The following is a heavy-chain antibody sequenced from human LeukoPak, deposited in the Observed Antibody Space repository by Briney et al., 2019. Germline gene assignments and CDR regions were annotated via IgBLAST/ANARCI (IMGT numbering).Heavy chain of an antibody. V-gene: IGHV1-18*01. CDR1: GGTFSRYA. CDR2: ISAYNGNT. CDR3: ARGSGGGTPLDY. Sequence: ASVKVSCKASGGTFSRYAISWVRQAPGQGLEWMGWISAYNGNTNYAQKLQGRVTMTTDTSTSTAYMELRSLRSEDTAVYYCARGSGGGTPLDYWGQGTLVTVSS. J-gene: IGHJ4*02. D-gene: IGHD1/OR15-1a*01.